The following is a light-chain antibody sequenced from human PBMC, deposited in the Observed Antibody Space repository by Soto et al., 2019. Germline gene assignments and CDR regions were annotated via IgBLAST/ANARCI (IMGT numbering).Light chain of an antibody. Sequence: EIVMTQSPATLSVSPGERATLSCRASQSVSSNLAWYQQKPGQAPRLLIYGASTMATGIPARFSGSGSGTEFTLTISSLQSQDFATYYCQQANSFPISFGQGTRLEIK. CDR1: QSVSSN. CDR3: QQANSFPIS. CDR2: GAS. V-gene: IGKV3-15*01. J-gene: IGKJ5*01.